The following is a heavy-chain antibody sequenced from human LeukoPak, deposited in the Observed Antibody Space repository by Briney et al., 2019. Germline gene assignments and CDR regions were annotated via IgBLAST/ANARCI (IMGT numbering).Heavy chain of an antibody. CDR1: GYTFTGYY. CDR2: INPNSGGT. D-gene: IGHD4-17*01. CDR3: ARFPMRRYGDYNQH. V-gene: IGHV1-2*02. J-gene: IGHJ1*01. Sequence: ASVKVSCKASGYTFTGYYMHWVRQAPGQGLEWMGWINPNSGGTNYAQKFQGRVTMTRDTSISTAYMELRSLRSDDTAVYYCARFPMRRYGDYNQHWGQGTLVTVSS.